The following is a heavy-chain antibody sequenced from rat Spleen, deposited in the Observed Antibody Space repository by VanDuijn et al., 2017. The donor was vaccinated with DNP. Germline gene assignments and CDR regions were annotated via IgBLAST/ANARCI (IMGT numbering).Heavy chain of an antibody. V-gene: IGHV5-7*01. CDR1: GFTFGDYA. Sequence: EVQLMESGGGLVQPGGSMKLSCAASGFTFGDYAMAWVRQSPQKGLEWVASITSSGSSTSYRDSVKGRFTSSRDNVKSILYLQMDSLRSEDTATYYCARPDYWGQGIMVTVSS. CDR3: ARPDY. CDR2: ITSSGSST. J-gene: IGHJ2*01.